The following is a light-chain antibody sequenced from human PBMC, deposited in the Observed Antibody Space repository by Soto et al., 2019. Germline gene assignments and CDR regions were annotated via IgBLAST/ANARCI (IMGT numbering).Light chain of an antibody. Sequence: IFLTQSPGTLSLSPGERVTLSRRASQSVTTRLAWYQHKPGQAPTLLMSGASNRASGVPVRFSGSGSGTDFTLTITRLEPEDFALYYCQQYGGSPITFGLGTRLEIK. CDR2: GAS. CDR1: QSVTTR. J-gene: IGKJ5*01. V-gene: IGKV3-20*01. CDR3: QQYGGSPIT.